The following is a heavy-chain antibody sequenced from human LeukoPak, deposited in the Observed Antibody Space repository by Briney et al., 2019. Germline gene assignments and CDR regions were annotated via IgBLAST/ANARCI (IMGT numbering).Heavy chain of an antibody. CDR2: IKHSGST. J-gene: IGHJ6*02. CDR1: GGSFSGYY. V-gene: IGHV4-34*01. Sequence: PSETLSLTCAVYGGSFSGYYWSWIRQPPGKGLEWIGEIKHSGSTNYNPSLKSRVTISVDTSKNQFSLKLSSVTAADTAVYYCARSAVIVATNPYYYYGMDVWGQGTTVTVSS. D-gene: IGHD5-12*01. CDR3: ARSAVIVATNPYYYYGMDV.